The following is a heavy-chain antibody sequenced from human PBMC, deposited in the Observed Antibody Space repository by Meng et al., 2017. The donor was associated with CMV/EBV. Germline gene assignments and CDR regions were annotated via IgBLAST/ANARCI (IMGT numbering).Heavy chain of an antibody. Sequence: GGSLRLSCAASGFTFSSYAMSWVRQAPGKGLEWVSAISGSGGSTYYADTVKGRFTISRDNSKNTLYLQMNSLSAEDTAVYYCARDLGQRGYDFWSGYYTGNNWYDPWGQGTLVTVSS. D-gene: IGHD3-3*01. CDR1: GFTFSSYA. V-gene: IGHV3-23*01. CDR3: ARDLGQRGYDFWSGYYTGNNWYDP. CDR2: ISGSGGST. J-gene: IGHJ5*02.